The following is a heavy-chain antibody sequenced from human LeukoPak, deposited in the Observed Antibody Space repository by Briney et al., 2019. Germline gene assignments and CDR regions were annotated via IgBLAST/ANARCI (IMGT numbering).Heavy chain of an antibody. CDR2: FDPEDGET. V-gene: IGHV1-24*01. CDR1: GYTLTELS. Sequence: ASVKVSRKVSGYTLTELSMHLVRHAPGKGLELMWGFDPEDGETIYAQKFQVRVNMTEDTSTDTAYMELSSLRSEDTAVYYCATTPPHVGANNAMYYFDYWGQGTLVTVSS. J-gene: IGHJ4*02. D-gene: IGHD1-26*01. CDR3: ATTPPHVGANNAMYYFDY.